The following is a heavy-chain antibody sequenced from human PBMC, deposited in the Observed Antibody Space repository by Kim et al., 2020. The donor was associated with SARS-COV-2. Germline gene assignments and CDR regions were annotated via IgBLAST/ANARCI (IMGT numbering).Heavy chain of an antibody. CDR3: ARGVAVAGFDY. Sequence: TGYAQKFQGRVTMTRNTSISTAYMGLSSLRSEDTAVYYCARGVAVAGFDYWGQGTLVTVSS. D-gene: IGHD6-19*01. CDR2: T. J-gene: IGHJ4*02. V-gene: IGHV1-8*01.